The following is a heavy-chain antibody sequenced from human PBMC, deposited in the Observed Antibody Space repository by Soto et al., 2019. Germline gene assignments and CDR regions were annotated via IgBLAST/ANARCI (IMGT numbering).Heavy chain of an antibody. CDR1: GASFSTYY. J-gene: IGHJ4*02. V-gene: IGHV4-59*01. Sequence: SETLSLTCTVSGASFSTYYWSWIRQPPGKGLELIAYITYSGGTNYNPSLKSRVTISIDTSKNQFSLRLTSVTAADTAIYYCARTMVRGVVDYWGQGSLVTVSS. CDR3: ARTMVRGVVDY. CDR2: ITYSGGT. D-gene: IGHD3-10*01.